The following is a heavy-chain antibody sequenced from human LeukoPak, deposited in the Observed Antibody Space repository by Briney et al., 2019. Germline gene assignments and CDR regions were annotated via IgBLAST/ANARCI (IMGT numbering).Heavy chain of an antibody. J-gene: IGHJ4*02. CDR1: GFTFSTHG. D-gene: IGHD5-12*01. Sequence: GGSLRLSCVVSGFTFSTHGFHWVRQAPGKGLERVSVIWHDGGRKEYADSVRGRFTISRDNSNLYLQMNSLRAEDTAIYYCARDIGNSGFNLDYWGQGTPVTVSS. CDR2: IWHDGGRK. CDR3: ARDIGNSGFNLDY. V-gene: IGHV3-33*01.